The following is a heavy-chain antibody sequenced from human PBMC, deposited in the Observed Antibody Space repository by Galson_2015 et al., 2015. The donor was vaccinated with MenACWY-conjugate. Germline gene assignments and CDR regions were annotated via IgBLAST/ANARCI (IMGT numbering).Heavy chain of an antibody. CDR1: GFSFSSYW. D-gene: IGHD4-17*01. CDR2: ISNDGSSI. Sequence: SLRLSCAASGFSFSSYWMHWVRQAPGKGLVWVARISNDGSSINYADPVKGRFTISRDNAKNTLFLQMNSLRAEDTAVYYCARPVNYYFAYWGQGTPVTVSS. CDR3: ARPVNYYFAY. J-gene: IGHJ4*02. V-gene: IGHV3-74*01.